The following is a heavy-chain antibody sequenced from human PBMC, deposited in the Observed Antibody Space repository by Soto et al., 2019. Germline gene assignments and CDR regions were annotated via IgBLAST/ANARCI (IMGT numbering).Heavy chain of an antibody. CDR3: ARAGRIDTAFDI. CDR2: IIPIFGTA. J-gene: IGHJ3*02. CDR1: GGTFNSYA. D-gene: IGHD2-15*01. Sequence: ASLKVSCKASGGTFNSYAISWVRQAPGQGLEWMGGIIPIFGTANYAQKFQGRVTITADESTSTAYMELSRLRSEDTAVYYCARAGRIDTAFDIWGQGTRDTFSS. V-gene: IGHV1-69*13.